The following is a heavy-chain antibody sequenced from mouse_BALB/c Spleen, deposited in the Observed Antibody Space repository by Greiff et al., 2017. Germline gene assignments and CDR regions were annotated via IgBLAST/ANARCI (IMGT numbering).Heavy chain of an antibody. Sequence: QVQLKQSGAELVRPGSSVKISCKASGYAFSSYWMNWVKQRPGQGLEWIGQIYPGDGDTNYNGKFKGKATLTADKSSSTAYMQLSSLTSEDSAVYFCARSRLYFDYGGQGPTLTVPS. D-gene: IGHD3-2*02. CDR1: GYAFSSYW. CDR3: ARSRLYFDY. J-gene: IGHJ2*01. CDR2: IYPGDGDT. V-gene: IGHV1-80*01.